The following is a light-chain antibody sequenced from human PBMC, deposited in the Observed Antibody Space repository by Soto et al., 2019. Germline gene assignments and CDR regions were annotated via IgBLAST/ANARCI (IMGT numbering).Light chain of an antibody. Sequence: EIVMTQSPAILSVSPGERAALSCRASRNIGSSLAWYQQKPGQAPSLLIYGASTRPTGVPARFSGSGSGTEFTLTISSLQSEDSAVYFCQQYKTWPPSTFGQGTKLEI. V-gene: IGKV3-15*01. CDR1: RNIGSS. J-gene: IGKJ2*02. CDR2: GAS. CDR3: QQYKTWPPST.